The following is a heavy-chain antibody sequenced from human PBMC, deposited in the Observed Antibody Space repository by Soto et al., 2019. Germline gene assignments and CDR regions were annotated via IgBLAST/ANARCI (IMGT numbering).Heavy chain of an antibody. V-gene: IGHV1-8*01. D-gene: IGHD4-17*01. CDR3: ARSTSDSGDRH. J-gene: IGHJ4*02. CDR1: GYTFTSYD. Sequence: HVQLVQSGAEGKKPGSSVKVSCKSSGYTFTSYDINWLRQATGQGLEWMGWMNPNSGNTGYAQRFQGGVTMPRNTSIRTAYMELSSLRSEDTAVYCCARSTSDSGDRHWGQGSLVTVYS. CDR2: MNPNSGNT.